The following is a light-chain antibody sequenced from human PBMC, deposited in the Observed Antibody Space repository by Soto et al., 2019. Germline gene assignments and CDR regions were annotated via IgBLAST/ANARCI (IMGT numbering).Light chain of an antibody. V-gene: IGLV1-44*01. CDR1: TSNIGGKS. J-gene: IGLJ2*01. CDR3: SSWDDSLTVV. Sequence: SVLTQPPSASATPGQRVTISCSGSTSNIGGKSVTWYQQIPGAAPKVVIHSDDQRPSGVPDRFSGSKSGTSASLAINAVQSEDDADYFCSSWDDSLTVVFGGGTKVTVL. CDR2: SDD.